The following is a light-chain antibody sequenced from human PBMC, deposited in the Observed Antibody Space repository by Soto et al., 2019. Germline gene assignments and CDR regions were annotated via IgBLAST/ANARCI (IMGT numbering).Light chain of an antibody. CDR1: QNIKTY. CDR2: AAS. Sequence: DIPITQSPASLSASVGDSVTITCRASQNIKTYLNWYQQKPGKAPNLLIYAASSLHSGVPSRFSGSGSGTDFTLTISSLQPEDFATYYCQQSFSSPPWTFGQGAKVDI. CDR3: QQSFSSPPWT. J-gene: IGKJ1*01. V-gene: IGKV1-39*01.